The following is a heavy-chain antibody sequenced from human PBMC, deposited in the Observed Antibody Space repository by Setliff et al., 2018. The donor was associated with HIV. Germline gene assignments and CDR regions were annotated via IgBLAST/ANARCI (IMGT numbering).Heavy chain of an antibody. Sequence: SVKVSCKTAGGIFVHHAVSWVRQAPGQGLEWMGGIIPFFGTALYAPKFQGRVTITANESTSTAYMELSSLRSEDTAVYYCATTPPHTFWYFDLWGRGTLVTVSS. V-gene: IGHV1-69*13. CDR2: IIPFFGTA. CDR3: ATTPPHTFWYFDL. CDR1: GGIFVHHA. J-gene: IGHJ2*01.